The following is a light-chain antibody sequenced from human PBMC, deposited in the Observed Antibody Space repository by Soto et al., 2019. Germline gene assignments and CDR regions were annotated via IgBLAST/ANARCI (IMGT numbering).Light chain of an antibody. J-gene: IGLJ3*02. V-gene: IGLV2-8*01. CDR3: GSHAGNSNLV. CDR2: EVT. CDR1: STDVGAYNY. Sequence: QSVLTQPPSASGSPGLSVTISCTGTSTDVGAYNYVSWYQQHPGKAPKLMIYEVTKRPSGVPDRFSGSKSGNTASLTVSGLQTEDEADYYCGSHAGNSNLVFGGGTKLTVL.